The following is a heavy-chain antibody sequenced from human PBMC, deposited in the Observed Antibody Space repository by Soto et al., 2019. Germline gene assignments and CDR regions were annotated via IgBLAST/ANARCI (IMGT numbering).Heavy chain of an antibody. CDR2: ICPRDSDT. D-gene: IGHD3-22*01. CDR3: ARGSPCRYDVSADAPDY. Sequence: EVQLVQSGAEVKKPGESLKISCKGFGYNFINYWIGWVRQMPGKGLEWMGVICPRDSDTRYSPSFQGQVTVSADKSINTAYLQWSSLKASDTAMYYCARGSPCRYDVSADAPDYWGQGTLVTVSS. V-gene: IGHV5-51*03. CDR1: GYNFINYW. J-gene: IGHJ4*02.